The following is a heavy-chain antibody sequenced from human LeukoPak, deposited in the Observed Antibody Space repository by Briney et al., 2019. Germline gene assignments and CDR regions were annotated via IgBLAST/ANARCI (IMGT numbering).Heavy chain of an antibody. V-gene: IGHV3-21*01. CDR3: ARQKFHSGSYGGGYFDY. CDR2: ISSSSSYI. Sequence: GGSLRLSCAASGFTFSSYSMNWVRQAPGKGLEWVSSISSSSSYIYYADSVKGRFTISRDNAKSSLYLQMNSLRAEDTAVYYCARQKFHSGSYGGGYFDYWGQGTLVTVSS. CDR1: GFTFSSYS. D-gene: IGHD1-26*01. J-gene: IGHJ4*02.